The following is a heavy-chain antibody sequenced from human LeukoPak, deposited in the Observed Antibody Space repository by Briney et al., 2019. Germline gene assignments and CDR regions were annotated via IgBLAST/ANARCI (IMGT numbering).Heavy chain of an antibody. J-gene: IGHJ4*02. CDR1: GFIFSTYW. CDR3: AREYSGSYFDY. CDR2: IKQDGSEK. V-gene: IGHV3-7*01. D-gene: IGHD1-26*01. Sequence: PGGSLRLSCAASGFIFSTYWMSWVRQAAGKGLEWVANIKQDGSEKYYVDSVKGRFTISRDNAKNSLYLQMNSLRAEDTAVYYCAREYSGSYFDYWGQRILVTVSS.